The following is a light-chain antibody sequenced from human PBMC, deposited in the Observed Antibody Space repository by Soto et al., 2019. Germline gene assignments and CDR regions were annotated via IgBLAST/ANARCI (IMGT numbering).Light chain of an antibody. CDR2: LNSDGSH. Sequence: QLVLTQSPSASASLGASVKLTCTLSSGPSSYAIAWHQQQPEKGPRYLMKLNSDGSHSKGDGIPDRVSGSSSGAERDLTVSSLQSEDEADYYCQNWGTGIEVFGGGTKVTVL. J-gene: IGLJ2*01. CDR1: SGPSSYA. V-gene: IGLV4-69*01. CDR3: QNWGTGIEV.